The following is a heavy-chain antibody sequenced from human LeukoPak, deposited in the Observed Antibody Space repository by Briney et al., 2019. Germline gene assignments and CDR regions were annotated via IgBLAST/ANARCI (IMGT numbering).Heavy chain of an antibody. V-gene: IGHV1-69*04. J-gene: IGHJ4*02. CDR2: IIPILGVA. CDR3: ARDGPLHY. Sequence: EASVKVSCKASGGTFSSYAISWVRQAPGQGLEWMGRIIPILGVANYAQKFQGRVTITADKSTSTAYMELSSLRSEDAAVYYCARDGPLHYWGQGTLVTVSS. CDR1: GGTFSSYA.